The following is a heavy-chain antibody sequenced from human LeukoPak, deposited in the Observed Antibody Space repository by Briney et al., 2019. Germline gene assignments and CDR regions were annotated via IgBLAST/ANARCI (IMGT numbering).Heavy chain of an antibody. CDR2: IYHSGST. J-gene: IGHJ4*02. CDR3: ARGPGYSSGWHYFDY. CDR1: GGSISSSNW. D-gene: IGHD6-19*01. V-gene: IGHV4-4*02. Sequence: SETLSLTCTVSGGSISSSNWWSWVRQPPGKGLEWIGEIYHSGSTNYNPSLKSRVTISVDKSKNQFSLKLSSVTAADTAVYYCARGPGYSSGWHYFDYWGQGTLVTVSS.